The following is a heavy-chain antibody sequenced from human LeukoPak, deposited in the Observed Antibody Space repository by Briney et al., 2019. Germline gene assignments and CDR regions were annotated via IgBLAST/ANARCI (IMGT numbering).Heavy chain of an antibody. D-gene: IGHD1-7*01. CDR2: IRGSGGST. V-gene: IGHV3-23*01. J-gene: IGHJ5*02. CDR1: GFTFSSYA. CDR3: ARGATDTTRWFDP. Sequence: SGGSLRLSCAASGFTFSSYAMSWVRQAPGKGLEWVSTIRGSGGSTYYADSVKGRFTISRDNAKNSLYLQMNGLRADDTATYYCARGATDTTRWFDPWGQGTLVTVSS.